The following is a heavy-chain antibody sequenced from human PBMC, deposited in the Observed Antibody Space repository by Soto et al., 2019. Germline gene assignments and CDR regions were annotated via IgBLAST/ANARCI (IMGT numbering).Heavy chain of an antibody. Sequence: GGSLRLSCVASGFTFTSYWMSWVRQAPGKGLEWVANIKGDGSEKRYVDSVKGRLTISRDNAKNSVYLQMNSLRVEDTALYYCGRDEVRNGVGVWGQGTTDTVS. CDR3: GRDEVRNGVGV. CDR2: IKGDGSEK. V-gene: IGHV3-7*01. J-gene: IGHJ6*02. CDR1: GFTFTSYW.